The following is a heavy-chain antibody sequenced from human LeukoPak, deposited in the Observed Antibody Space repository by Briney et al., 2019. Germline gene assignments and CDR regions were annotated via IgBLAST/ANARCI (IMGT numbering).Heavy chain of an antibody. J-gene: IGHJ4*02. V-gene: IGHV4-39*01. CDR3: ASSTPPLGYYDSSGYYITPYY. CDR1: GGSIISSNYY. D-gene: IGHD3-22*01. Sequence: KPSETLSLTCSVSGGSIISSNYYWGWIRQPPGKGPEWIGSIYQSGSGSSYYNPSLKSRVTIFGDTSKNQFFLRLSSVTAADTAVYYCASSTPPLGYYDSSGYYITPYYWGQGTLVTVSS. CDR2: IYQSGSGSS.